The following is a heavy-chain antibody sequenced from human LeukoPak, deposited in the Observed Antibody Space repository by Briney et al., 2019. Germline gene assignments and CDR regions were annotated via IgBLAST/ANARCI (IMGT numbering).Heavy chain of an antibody. CDR3: AKGETTVTTYLDY. CDR2: IWYDGSNK. V-gene: IGHV3-33*06. Sequence: PGRSLRLSCAASGFTFSSYGMHWVRQAPGKGPEWVAVIWYDGSNKYYADSVKGRFTISRDNSKNTLYLQMNSLRAEDTAVYYCAKGETTVTTYLDYWGQGTLVTVSS. CDR1: GFTFSSYG. J-gene: IGHJ4*02. D-gene: IGHD4-17*01.